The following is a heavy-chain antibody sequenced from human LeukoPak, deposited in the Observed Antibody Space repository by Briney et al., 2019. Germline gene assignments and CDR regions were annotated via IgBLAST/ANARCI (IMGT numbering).Heavy chain of an antibody. V-gene: IGHV3-7*01. CDR2: INQDGSAK. Sequence: PGGSLRLSCAASGFTFGTFWMTWVRQAPGKGLEWVGNINQDGSAKYYVDSVKDRFTISRDNARNSLYLQMNSLRAEDAAVYYCARDSRYFDLWGRGTPVTVSS. J-gene: IGHJ2*01. CDR1: GFTFGTFW. CDR3: ARDSRYFDL.